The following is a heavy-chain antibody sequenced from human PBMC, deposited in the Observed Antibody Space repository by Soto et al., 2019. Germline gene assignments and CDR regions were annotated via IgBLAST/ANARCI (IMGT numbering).Heavy chain of an antibody. J-gene: IGHJ4*02. D-gene: IGHD3-22*01. CDR2: INHSGST. Sequence: SSETLSLTCAVYGGSFSGYYWSWIRQPPGKGLEWIGEINHSGSTNYNPSLKSRVTISVDTSKNQFSLKLSSVTAADTAVYYCARVGLHNYYDSSGPIDYWGQGTLVTVSS. V-gene: IGHV4-34*01. CDR1: GGSFSGYY. CDR3: ARVGLHNYYDSSGPIDY.